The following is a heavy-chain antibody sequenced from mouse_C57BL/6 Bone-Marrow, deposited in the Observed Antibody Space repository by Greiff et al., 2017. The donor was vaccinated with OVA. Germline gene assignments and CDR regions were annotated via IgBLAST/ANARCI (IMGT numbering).Heavy chain of an antibody. J-gene: IGHJ4*01. D-gene: IGHD2-3*01. CDR1: GYTFTSYW. CDR2: IDPSDSYT. V-gene: IGHV1-69*01. Sequence: QVQLKESGAELVMPGASVKLSCKASGYTFTSYWMHWVKQRPGQGLEWIGEIDPSDSYTNYNQKFKGKSTLTVDKSSSTAYMQLSSLTSEDSAVYYCARDGYYEEYAMDYWGQGTSVTVSS. CDR3: ARDGYYEEYAMDY.